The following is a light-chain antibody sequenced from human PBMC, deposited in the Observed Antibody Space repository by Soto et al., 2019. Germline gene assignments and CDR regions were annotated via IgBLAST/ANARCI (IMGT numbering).Light chain of an antibody. J-gene: IGKJ1*01. CDR2: DAS. Sequence: DIQMTQSPSTLSASVGDGVTITCRASQSISSWLAWYRQKPGKAPKLLIYDASSLESGVPSRFSGSGSGTDFTLTIGSLQPEDFATYYCQQTYRTPWTFGQGTKV. V-gene: IGKV1-5*01. CDR1: QSISSW. CDR3: QQTYRTPWT.